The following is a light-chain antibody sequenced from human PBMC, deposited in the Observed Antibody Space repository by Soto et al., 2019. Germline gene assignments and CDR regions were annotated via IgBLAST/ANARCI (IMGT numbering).Light chain of an antibody. V-gene: IGLV2-14*01. CDR3: SSYTSSSTPVYV. J-gene: IGLJ1*01. CDR2: DVS. Sequence: QSALTQPASVSGSPGQSITISRTGTSSDVGGYNYVSWYQQHPGKAPKLMIYDVSNRPSGVSNRFSGSKSGNTASLTISGLQAEDEADYYCSSYTSSSTPVYVFGTGTKLTVL. CDR1: SSDVGGYNY.